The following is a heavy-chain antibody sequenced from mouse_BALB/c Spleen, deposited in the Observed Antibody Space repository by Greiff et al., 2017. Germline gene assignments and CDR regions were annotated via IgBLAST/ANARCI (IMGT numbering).Heavy chain of an antibody. Sequence: DVHLVESGPGLVKPSQSLSLTCSVTGYSITSGYYWNWIRQFPGNKLEWMGYISYDGSNNYNPSLKNRISITRDTSKNQFFLKLNSVTTEDTATYYCARVPYYGNYWYFDVWGAGTTVTVSS. CDR1: GYSITSGYY. J-gene: IGHJ1*01. CDR3: ARVPYYGNYWYFDV. D-gene: IGHD2-10*01. CDR2: ISYDGSN. V-gene: IGHV3-6*02.